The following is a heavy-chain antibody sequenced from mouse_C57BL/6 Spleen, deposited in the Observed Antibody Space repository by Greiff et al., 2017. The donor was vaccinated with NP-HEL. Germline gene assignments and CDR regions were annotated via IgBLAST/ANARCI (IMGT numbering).Heavy chain of an antibody. J-gene: IGHJ4*01. Sequence: QVQLQQSGAELVKPGASVKLSCKASGYTFTSYWMHWVKQRPGRGLEWIGRIDPNSGGTKYNEQFKSKATLTVDKPSSTAYMQLSSLTSEDSAVNYCARLDDGYYVRAMDYWGQGTSVTVSS. CDR1: GYTFTSYW. CDR3: ARLDDGYYVRAMDY. CDR2: IDPNSGGT. V-gene: IGHV1-72*01. D-gene: IGHD2-3*01.